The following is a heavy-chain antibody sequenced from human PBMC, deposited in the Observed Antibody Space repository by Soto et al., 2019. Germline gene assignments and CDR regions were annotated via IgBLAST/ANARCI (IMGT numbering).Heavy chain of an antibody. J-gene: IGHJ5*02. CDR3: ARHAATMVRGVIIGTPNWFDP. CDR2: IYYSGST. Sequence: PSETLSLTCTVSGGAIISSSYYLFCIRQPPWKGLELIGSIYYSGSTYYNPSLKSRVTISVDTSKNQFSLKLSSVTAADTAVYYCARHAATMVRGVIIGTPNWFDPWGQRTLVTVSS. V-gene: IGHV4-39*01. CDR1: GGAIISSSYY. D-gene: IGHD3-10*01.